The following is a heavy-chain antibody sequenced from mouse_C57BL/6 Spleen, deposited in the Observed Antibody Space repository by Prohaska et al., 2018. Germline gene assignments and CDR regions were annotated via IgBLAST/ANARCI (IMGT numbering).Heavy chain of an antibody. CDR3: ASPGYGYDVDYFDY. Sequence: SHGKSLEWTGYINPNNGGTSYNQKFKGKATLTVNKSSSTAYMELRILTSEDSAVYYCASPGYGYDVDYFDYWGQGTTLTVSS. J-gene: IGHJ2*01. V-gene: IGHV1-22*01. CDR2: INPNNGGT. D-gene: IGHD2-2*01.